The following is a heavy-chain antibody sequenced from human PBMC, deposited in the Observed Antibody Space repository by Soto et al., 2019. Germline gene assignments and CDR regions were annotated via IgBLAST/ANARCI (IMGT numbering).Heavy chain of an antibody. Sequence: GGSLRLSCAASGFTFSSYWMSWVRQAPGKGLEWVANIKQDGSEKYYVDSVKGRFTISRDNAKNSLYLQMNSLRAEDTAVYYCAREFDFWSGSLFDYWGPGTLVTVSS. V-gene: IGHV3-7*01. CDR2: IKQDGSEK. CDR1: GFTFSSYW. CDR3: AREFDFWSGSLFDY. J-gene: IGHJ4*02. D-gene: IGHD3-3*01.